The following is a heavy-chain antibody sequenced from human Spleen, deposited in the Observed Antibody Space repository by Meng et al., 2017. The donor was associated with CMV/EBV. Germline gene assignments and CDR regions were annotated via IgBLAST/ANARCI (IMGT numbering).Heavy chain of an antibody. D-gene: IGHD3-9*01. J-gene: IGHJ4*02. V-gene: IGHV1-18*01. CDR1: GYTFTNYG. Sequence: SCKTSGYTFTNYGISSVRQAPGQGLEYMGWSNPYNGNTKYVQTFQGRVTMTTDTSTNTAYMELRSLRSDDTAIYFCARALDPTYFDYWGQGTLVTVSS. CDR2: SNPYNGNT. CDR3: ARALDPTYFDY.